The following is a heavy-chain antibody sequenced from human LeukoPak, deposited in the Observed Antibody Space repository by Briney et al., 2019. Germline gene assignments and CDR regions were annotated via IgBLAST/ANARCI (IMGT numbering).Heavy chain of an antibody. D-gene: IGHD6-19*01. CDR1: GFPFSSYW. Sequence: GGSLRLSCVASGFPFSSYWVTWVRQAPGKGLEWVANIKQDGSKKSYVDSVKGRFTISRDNAKNSLYLQMNSLRAEDTAVYYCARPIAVAIPCVGYWGQGTLVTVSS. V-gene: IGHV3-7*01. CDR2: IKQDGSKK. CDR3: ARPIAVAIPCVGY. J-gene: IGHJ4*02.